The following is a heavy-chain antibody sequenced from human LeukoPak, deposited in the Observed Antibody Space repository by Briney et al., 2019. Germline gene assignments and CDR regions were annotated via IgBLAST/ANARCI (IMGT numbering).Heavy chain of an antibody. D-gene: IGHD1-14*01. Sequence: PSETLSLTCTVSGGSISSYYWSWIRQPAGRGLEWIGRIYTSGSTNHNPSLKSRVTMSVDTSKNQFSLKLSSVTAADTAVYCCARTGYYYYYMDVWGKGTTVTVSS. V-gene: IGHV4-4*07. CDR3: ARTGYYYYYMDV. CDR1: GGSISSYY. J-gene: IGHJ6*03. CDR2: IYTSGST.